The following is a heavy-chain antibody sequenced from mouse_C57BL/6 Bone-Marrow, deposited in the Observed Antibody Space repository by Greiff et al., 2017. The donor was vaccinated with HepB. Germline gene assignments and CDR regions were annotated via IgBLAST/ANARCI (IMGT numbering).Heavy chain of an antibody. CDR1: GYTFTSYG. Sequence: QVHVKQSGAELARPGASVKLSCKASGYTFTSYGISWVKQRTGQGLEWIGEIYPRSGNTYYNEKFKGKATLTADKSSSTAYMELRSLTSEDSAVFFCAKGRRGLLWGQGTLVTVSA. J-gene: IGHJ3*01. CDR3: AKGRRGLL. CDR2: IYPRSGNT. V-gene: IGHV1-81*01. D-gene: IGHD1-1*01.